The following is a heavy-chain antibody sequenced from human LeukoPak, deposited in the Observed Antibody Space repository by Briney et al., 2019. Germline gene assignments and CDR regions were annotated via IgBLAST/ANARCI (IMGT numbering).Heavy chain of an antibody. V-gene: IGHV3-21*01. J-gene: IGHJ6*03. CDR1: GFTFSSYE. Sequence: AGGSLRLSCAASGFTFSSYEMNWVRQAPGKGLEWVSSISSSSSYIYYADSVKGRFTISRDNAKNSLYLQMNSLRAEDTAVYYCARKGSSSSWDDYGGYYYYMDVWGKGTTVTVSS. D-gene: IGHD6-13*01. CDR2: ISSSSSYI. CDR3: ARKGSSSSWDDYGGYYYYMDV.